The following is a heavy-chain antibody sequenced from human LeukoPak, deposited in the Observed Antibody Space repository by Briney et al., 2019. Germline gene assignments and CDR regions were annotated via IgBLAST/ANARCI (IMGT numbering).Heavy chain of an antibody. Sequence: SETLSLTCTVSGGSISSSSYYWGWIRQPPGKGLEWIGSIYYSGSTYYNPSLKSRVTISVDTSKNQFSLKLSSVTAADTAVYYCARDSSGYYYPLFDFDYWGQGTLVTVSS. J-gene: IGHJ4*02. CDR2: IYYSGST. D-gene: IGHD3-22*01. CDR3: ARDSSGYYYPLFDFDY. CDR1: GGSISSSSYY. V-gene: IGHV4-39*07.